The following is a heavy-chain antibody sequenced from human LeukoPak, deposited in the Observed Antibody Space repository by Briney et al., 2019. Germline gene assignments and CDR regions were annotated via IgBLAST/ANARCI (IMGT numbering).Heavy chain of an antibody. J-gene: IGHJ4*02. CDR1: GGSFSGYY. V-gene: IGHV4-34*01. D-gene: IGHD2-2*01. CDR3: ARGHGSSFDH. Sequence: SETLSLTCAVYGGSFSGYYWSWIRQPPGKGLEWIGEINHSGSTNYNPSLKSRVTISVDTSKNQFSLKLSSVTAADTAVYYCARGHGSSFDHWGQGTLVTVSS. CDR2: INHSGST.